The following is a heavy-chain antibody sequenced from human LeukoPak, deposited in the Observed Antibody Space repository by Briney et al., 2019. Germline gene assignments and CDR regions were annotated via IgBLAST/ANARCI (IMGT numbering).Heavy chain of an antibody. J-gene: IGHJ1*01. CDR2: IYSGGST. Sequence: PGGSLGLSCAASGFTVGTNSMSWVRQSPGKGLEWVSVIYSGGSTYYADSVNGRFTISRDNSRNTLLLQMNSLRAGDTALYYCASAREYCGSAECYEYFQHWGQGTLVTVSS. V-gene: IGHV3-53*01. D-gene: IGHD2-21*01. CDR3: ASAREYCGSAECYEYFQH. CDR1: GFTVGTNS.